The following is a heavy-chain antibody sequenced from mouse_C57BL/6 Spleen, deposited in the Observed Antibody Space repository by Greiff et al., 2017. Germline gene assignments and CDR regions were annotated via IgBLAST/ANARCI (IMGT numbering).Heavy chain of an antibody. V-gene: IGHV1-81*01. CDR2: IYPRSGNT. CDR3: AREEMGYYAMDY. J-gene: IGHJ4*01. CDR1: GYTFTSYG. D-gene: IGHD2-3*01. Sequence: QVQLQQSGAELARPGASVKLSCKASGYTFTSYGISWVKQRTGQGLEWIGEIYPRSGNTYYNEKFKGKATLTADKSSSTAYMELLSLTSEDSAVYFCAREEMGYYAMDYWGQGTSVTVSS.